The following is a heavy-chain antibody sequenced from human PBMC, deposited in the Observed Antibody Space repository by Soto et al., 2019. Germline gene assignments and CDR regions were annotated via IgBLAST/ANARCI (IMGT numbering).Heavy chain of an antibody. J-gene: IGHJ4*02. CDR2: INSNGGST. CDR3: ARTSGYAFDY. D-gene: IGHD5-12*01. V-gene: IGHV3-64*01. Sequence: TGGSLRLSCAAPGFTFRSYAMHWVRQAPGKGLEYVSVINSNGGSTYYANSVKGRFTISRDNSKNTLYLQMGSLRAEDMAVYYCARTSGYAFDYWGRGTLVTVSS. CDR1: GFTFRSYA.